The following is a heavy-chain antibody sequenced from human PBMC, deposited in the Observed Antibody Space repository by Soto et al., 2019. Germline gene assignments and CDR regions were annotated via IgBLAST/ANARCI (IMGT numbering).Heavy chain of an antibody. D-gene: IGHD1-1*01. CDR1: GYTFTYRY. J-gene: IGHJ4*02. CDR2: ITPFNGNT. CDR3: ATAFPSNEFDY. Sequence: SLKVSCKASGYTFTYRYLHWVRQAPGQALEWMGWITPFNGNTNYAQKFQDRVTITRDRSMSTAYMELSSLRSEDTAMYYCATAFPSNEFDYWGQGTLVTVSS. V-gene: IGHV1-45*02.